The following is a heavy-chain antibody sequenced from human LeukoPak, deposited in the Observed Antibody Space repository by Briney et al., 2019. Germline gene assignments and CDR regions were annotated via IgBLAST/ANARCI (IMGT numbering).Heavy chain of an antibody. V-gene: IGHV3-21*06. CDR1: GFTLSSYS. J-gene: IGHJ6*03. D-gene: IGHD1-26*01. CDR3: ARDPYSGNYGAYYYYYMDV. CDR2: ITSSGRYI. Sequence: GGSLRLSCAASGFTLSSYSMNWVRQAPGKGLEWVSSITSSGRYIYYADSVKGHFTISRDNAKNSLYLQMDSLRVEDTAEYYCARDPYSGNYGAYYYYYMDVWGKGTTVTVSS.